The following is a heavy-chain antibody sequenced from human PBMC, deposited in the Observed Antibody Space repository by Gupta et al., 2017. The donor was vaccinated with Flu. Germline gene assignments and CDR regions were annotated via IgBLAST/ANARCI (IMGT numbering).Heavy chain of an antibody. D-gene: IGHD6-6*01. CDR1: GFTFSSYG. CDR2: ISYDGSNK. J-gene: IGHJ4*02. V-gene: IGHV3-30*18. CDR3: AKEQLYSSSLRDEKNQYYFDY. Sequence: QVQLVESGGGVVQPGRSLRLSCAASGFTFSSYGMHWVRQAPGKGLEWVAVISYDGSNKYYADSVKGRFTISRDNSKNTLYLQMNSLRAEDTAVYYCAKEQLYSSSLRDEKNQYYFDYWGQGTLVTVSS.